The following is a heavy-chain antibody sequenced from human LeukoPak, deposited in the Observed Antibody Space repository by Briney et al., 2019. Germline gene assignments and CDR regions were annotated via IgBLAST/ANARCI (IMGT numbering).Heavy chain of an antibody. V-gene: IGHV4-34*01. J-gene: IGHJ4*02. CDR1: GGSFSGYY. Sequence: SETLSLTCAVSGGSFSGYYWNWIRQPPGNGLEWIGEINPSGGTNYSPYPTSRVTITSNESTNQSPLQLNHITTAATAVYYCARGKNRERWAKWGRGTLDSVSS. CDR2: INPSGGT. CDR3: ARGKNRERWAK. D-gene: IGHD1-1*01.